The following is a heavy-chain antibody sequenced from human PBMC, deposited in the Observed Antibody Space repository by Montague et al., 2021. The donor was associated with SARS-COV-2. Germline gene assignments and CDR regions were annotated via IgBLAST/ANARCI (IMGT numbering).Heavy chain of an antibody. Sequence: SETLSLTCTVSGGSISSSDSYWGWIRQPPGKGLEWIGNIYYSGTTYYNPSLKSRITMSVDTSKNQFSLNLISVTAADTAVYFCVRMAAGVGISNWFDPWGQGALVTVSS. CDR1: GGSISSSDSY. CDR3: VRMAAGVGISNWFDP. CDR2: IYYSGTT. J-gene: IGHJ5*02. D-gene: IGHD3-10*01. V-gene: IGHV4-39*07.